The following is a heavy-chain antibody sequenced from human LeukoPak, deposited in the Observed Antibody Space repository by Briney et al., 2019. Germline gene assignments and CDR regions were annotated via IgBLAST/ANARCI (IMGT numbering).Heavy chain of an antibody. V-gene: IGHV4-34*01. Sequence: PSETLSLTCAVYGGSFSGYYWSWVRQPPGKGLEWIAEMNHSGTTNYNPSLKSRVTISVDTSKNQFSLKLSSVTAADTAVYYCARMYGGYSQHWGQDTLVTVSS. CDR3: ARMYGGYSQH. CDR1: GGSFSGYY. CDR2: MNHSGTT. D-gene: IGHD4-23*01. J-gene: IGHJ1*01.